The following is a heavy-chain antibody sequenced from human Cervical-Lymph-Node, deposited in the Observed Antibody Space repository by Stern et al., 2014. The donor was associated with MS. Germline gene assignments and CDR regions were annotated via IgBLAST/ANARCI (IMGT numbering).Heavy chain of an antibody. CDR1: GYTFTSYY. D-gene: IGHD6-19*01. Sequence: VQLLESGAEVKTPGASVKLSCTASGYTFTSYYIHWGRQAPRQGLARIEIINPNGGSTSYAQKFQGRVTMTRDTSTSTVYMEVSSLRSEDTAVYYCAREVAGYRLGMMDVWGQGTSVTVSS. CDR2: INPNGGST. CDR3: AREVAGYRLGMMDV. V-gene: IGHV1-46*01. J-gene: IGHJ6*02.